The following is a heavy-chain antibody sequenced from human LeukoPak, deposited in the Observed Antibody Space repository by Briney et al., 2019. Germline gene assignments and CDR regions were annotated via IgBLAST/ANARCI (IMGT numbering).Heavy chain of an antibody. Sequence: GGSLRLSCAASGFTFSSYAMSWVRQAPGKGLEWVSAISGSGGSTYYADSVKGRLTISRDNSKNTLYLQMNSLRAEDTAVYYCAKVLGDYQVYYYGMDVWGQGTTVTVSS. CDR1: GFTFSSYA. V-gene: IGHV3-23*01. J-gene: IGHJ6*02. D-gene: IGHD3-10*01. CDR2: ISGSGGST. CDR3: AKVLGDYQVYYYGMDV.